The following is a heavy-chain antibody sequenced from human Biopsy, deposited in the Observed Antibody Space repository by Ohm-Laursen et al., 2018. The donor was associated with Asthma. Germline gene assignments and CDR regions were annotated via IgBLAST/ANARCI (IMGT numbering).Heavy chain of an antibody. V-gene: IGHV1-69*01. CDR2: IIPIFGAA. D-gene: IGHD1-7*01. CDR1: GGTFSSYA. J-gene: IGHJ6*02. CDR3: ARDPHNSYSASLRTKFNYYYYGMDV. Sequence: SSVKVSCKVSGGTFSSYAISWVRQAPGQGLEWMGGIIPIFGAANYAQKFQGRVTITADESTSTAYMELSSLRSEDTAVYYCARDPHNSYSASLRTKFNYYYYGMDVWGQGTTVTVSS.